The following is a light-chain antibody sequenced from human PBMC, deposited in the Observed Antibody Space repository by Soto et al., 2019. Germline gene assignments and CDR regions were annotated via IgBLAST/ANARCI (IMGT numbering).Light chain of an antibody. Sequence: EIVLTQSPATLSLSPGERATLSSRASQSVSSYLAWYQQKPGQAPRPLIYDASNRATVIPARFSGSGSGTDFTLTISSLEPEDFAVYCCQQRSTWPPITFGPGTRLELK. CDR3: QQRSTWPPIT. J-gene: IGKJ5*01. CDR1: QSVSSY. CDR2: DAS. V-gene: IGKV3-11*01.